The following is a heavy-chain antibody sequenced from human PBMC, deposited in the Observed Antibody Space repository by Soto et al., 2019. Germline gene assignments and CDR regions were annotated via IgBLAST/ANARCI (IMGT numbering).Heavy chain of an antibody. CDR2: IDWDDDK. Sequence: SGPTLVNPTQTLTLTCTFSGFSLSTSGMCVSWIRQPPGKALEWLALIDWDDDKYYSTSLKTRLTISKDTSKNQVVLTMTNMDPVDTATYYCARIMRSPGYSSTWHGMDVWGQGTTVTVSS. CDR3: ARIMRSPGYSSTWHGMDV. D-gene: IGHD6-13*01. J-gene: IGHJ6*02. CDR1: GFSLSTSGMC. V-gene: IGHV2-70*01.